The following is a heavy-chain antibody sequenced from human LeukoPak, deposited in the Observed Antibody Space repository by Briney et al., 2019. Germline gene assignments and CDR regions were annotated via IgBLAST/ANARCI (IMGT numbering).Heavy chain of an antibody. CDR2: LYSDGSA. V-gene: IGHV3-66*02. J-gene: IGHJ3*02. CDR1: RFTVSSNY. D-gene: IGHD3-22*01. CDR3: ARLYDRSAYGAFDI. Sequence: GGSLRLSCAASRFTVSSNYMGWVRQAPGRGLEWVSVLYSDGSAYYPDSVKGRFTISRDNSQNTLSLQLDSLRAEDTPVYYCARLYDRSAYGAFDIWGQGTMVTVSS.